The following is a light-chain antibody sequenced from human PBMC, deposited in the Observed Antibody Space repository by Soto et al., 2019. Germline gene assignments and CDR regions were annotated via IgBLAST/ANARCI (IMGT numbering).Light chain of an antibody. V-gene: IGLV1-44*01. CDR2: SNN. Sequence: QSALTQPPSASGTPGQRVTISCSGSSSNIGSNTVNWYQQLPGTAPKLLIYSNNQRPSGVPDRCSGSKSGTSASLAISGLQSEDEADYYCAAWDDSLNGPVFGRGTKLTVL. CDR1: SSNIGSNT. J-gene: IGLJ3*02. CDR3: AAWDDSLNGPV.